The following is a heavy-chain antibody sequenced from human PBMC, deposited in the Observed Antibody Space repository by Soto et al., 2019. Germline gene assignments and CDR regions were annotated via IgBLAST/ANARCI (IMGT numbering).Heavy chain of an antibody. V-gene: IGHV1-69*04. J-gene: IGHJ6*02. CDR1: GGTFSSYT. Sequence: SVKVSCKASGGTFSSYTISWVRQAPGQGLEWMGRIIPILVIANYAQKFQGRVTITADKSTSTAYMELSSLRSEDTAVYYCARDLDPYYYYGMDVWGQGTTVTVSS. CDR3: ARDLDPYYYYGMDV. CDR2: IIPILVIA.